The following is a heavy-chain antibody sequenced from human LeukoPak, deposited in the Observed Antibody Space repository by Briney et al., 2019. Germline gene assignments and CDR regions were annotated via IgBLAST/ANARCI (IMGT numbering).Heavy chain of an antibody. D-gene: IGHD2-15*01. V-gene: IGHV3-21*04. CDR2: ISSSSSYI. J-gene: IGHJ4*02. Sequence: GGSLRLSCAASGFTFSSYSMNWVRQAPGKGLEWVSSISSSSSYIYYADSVKGRFTISRDNAKNSPYLQMNSLRAEDTAVYYCAKALAYCSGGSCYSRGRLYYFDYWGQGTLVTVSS. CDR1: GFTFSSYS. CDR3: AKALAYCSGGSCYSRGRLYYFDY.